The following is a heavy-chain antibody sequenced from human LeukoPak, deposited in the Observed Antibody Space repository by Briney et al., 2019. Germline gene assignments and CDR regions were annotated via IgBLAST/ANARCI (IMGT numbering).Heavy chain of an antibody. J-gene: IGHJ4*02. CDR2: ISSSGSTT. V-gene: IGHV3-48*04. CDR1: GFTFSTYS. Sequence: AGGSLRLSCAASGFTFSTYSMNWVRQAPGKGLEWLSYISSSGSTTYYADSVKGRFTISRDNAKSSVYLQMNSLRAEDTAVYYCARTPRNDYWGQGTLVTVSS. D-gene: IGHD2-15*01. CDR3: ARTPRNDY.